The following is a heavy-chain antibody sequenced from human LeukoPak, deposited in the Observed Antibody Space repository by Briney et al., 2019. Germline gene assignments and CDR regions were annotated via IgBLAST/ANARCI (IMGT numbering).Heavy chain of an antibody. J-gene: IGHJ5*02. CDR3: ASFRPPGPFDP. V-gene: IGHV3-23*01. CDR1: GFTFSSYA. Sequence: GGSLSLSCAASGFTFSSYAMSWVRQAPGKGLEWVSAISGSGGSTYYADSVKGRFTISRDNSKNTLYLRMNSLRAEDTAVYYCASFRPPGPFDPWGQGTLVTVSS. CDR2: ISGSGGST.